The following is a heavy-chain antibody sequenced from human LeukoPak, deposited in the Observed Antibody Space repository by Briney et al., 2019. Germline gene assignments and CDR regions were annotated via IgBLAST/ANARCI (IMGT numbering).Heavy chain of an antibody. Sequence: GGSLRLSCAASWFTFYDYAIHWVGRAPGKGLDGLSGISWNSGSIGYADSVQGRFSISRHNAKNSLYLQMNSLRAEDMALYYCAKGSYYDFWSCYYFDYWGQGTLVTVSS. V-gene: IGHV3-9*03. J-gene: IGHJ4*02. CDR3: AKGSYYDFWSCYYFDY. D-gene: IGHD3-3*01. CDR1: WFTFYDYA. CDR2: ISWNSGSI.